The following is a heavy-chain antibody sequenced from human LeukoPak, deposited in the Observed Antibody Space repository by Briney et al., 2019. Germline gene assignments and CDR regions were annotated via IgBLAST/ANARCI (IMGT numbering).Heavy chain of an antibody. J-gene: IGHJ4*02. CDR3: ARVVAPGLWFGEWLPFDY. CDR2: ISAYNGNT. Sequence: GASVKVSCKASGYTFTSYGISWVRQAPGQGLEWMGWISAYNGNTNYAQKFQGRVTMTTDTSTSTAYMELRSLRSDDTAVYYCARVVAPGLWFGEWLPFDYWGQGTLVTVSS. D-gene: IGHD3-10*01. V-gene: IGHV1-18*01. CDR1: GYTFTSYG.